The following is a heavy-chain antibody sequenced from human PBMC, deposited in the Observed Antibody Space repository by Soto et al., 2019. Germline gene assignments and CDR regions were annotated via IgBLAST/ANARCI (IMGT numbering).Heavy chain of an antibody. V-gene: IGHV3-9*01. CDR1: GFTFDSYA. D-gene: IGHD6-19*01. CDR3: VKDIHEQWLVSHFEY. J-gene: IGHJ4*02. CDR2: ISWDSGSI. Sequence: GQLVESGGGLVQPGRSLRLSCVASGFTFDSYAMHWVRQAPGKGLEWVSGISWDSGSIGYADSVNGRFTISRDNAQNSLYLEMNSLRVEDTAFYYCVKDIHEQWLVSHFEYWVQGALVTVSS.